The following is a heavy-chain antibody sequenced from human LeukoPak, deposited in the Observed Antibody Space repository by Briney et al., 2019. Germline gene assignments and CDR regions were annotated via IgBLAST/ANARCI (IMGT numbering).Heavy chain of an antibody. CDR1: GYSFTDYY. Sequence: GASVKVSCKASGYSFTDYYMHWVRQAPGQGLEWMGWINPNSGGTNYAQKFQGRVTMTRDTSISTAYMELSRLRSDDTAVYYCARDRGYDILTGYYTGGFDYWGQGTLVTVSS. CDR3: ARDRGYDILTGYYTGGFDY. CDR2: INPNSGGT. D-gene: IGHD3-9*01. J-gene: IGHJ4*02. V-gene: IGHV1-2*02.